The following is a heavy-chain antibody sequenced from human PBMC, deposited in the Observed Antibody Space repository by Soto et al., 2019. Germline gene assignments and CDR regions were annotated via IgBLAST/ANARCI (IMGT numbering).Heavy chain of an antibody. CDR3: ARAVKQWLVGGDCYYYYMDV. V-gene: IGHV3-11*01. J-gene: IGHJ6*03. D-gene: IGHD6-19*01. CDR2: ISSSATII. Sequence: QVQLVESGGGLVKPGGSLRLSCEASGFTLSDYYMTWIRQAPGKGLEWISYISSSATIIYYADSVKGRFAISRDNAKTSLYLQMNSLRADDTAVYYCARAVKQWLVGGDCYYYYMDVWGKGTTVTVSS. CDR1: GFTLSDYY.